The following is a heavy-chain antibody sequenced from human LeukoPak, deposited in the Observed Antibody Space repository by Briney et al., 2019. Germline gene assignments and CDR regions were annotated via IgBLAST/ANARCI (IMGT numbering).Heavy chain of an antibody. Sequence: ASVKVSCKVSGYTLTELSMHWVRQAPGKGLEWMGGFDPEDGETIYAQKFQGRVTMTEDTSTDTAYMELSSLRSEDTAVYYCATSYSNFPPTPPGMDVWGQGTTVTVSS. D-gene: IGHD4-11*01. V-gene: IGHV1-24*01. J-gene: IGHJ6*02. CDR1: GYTLTELS. CDR2: FDPEDGET. CDR3: ATSYSNFPPTPPGMDV.